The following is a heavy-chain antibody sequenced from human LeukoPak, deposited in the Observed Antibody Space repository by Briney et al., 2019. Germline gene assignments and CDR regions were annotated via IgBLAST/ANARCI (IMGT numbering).Heavy chain of an antibody. CDR3: ARDKGTAMVGDY. Sequence: ASVNASSKASGDTFTVHYIRSVRHAPGQGLEWMGLINPNSGHTNQAHNHRGRLHMNRHTSISPPYMELSSLRSDDTALYYCARDKGTAMVGDYWGQETLLSVPS. D-gene: IGHD4/OR15-4a*01. J-gene: IGHJ4*02. CDR1: GDTFTVHY. V-gene: IGHV1-2*02. CDR2: INPNSGHT.